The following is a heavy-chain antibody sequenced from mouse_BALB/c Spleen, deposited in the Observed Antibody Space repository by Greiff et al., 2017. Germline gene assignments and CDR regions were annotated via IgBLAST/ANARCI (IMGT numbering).Heavy chain of an antibody. CDR1: GYTFTDYN. D-gene: IGHD2-2*01. CDR2: IYPYNGGT. CDR3: ARDGAIYYGYDGGFAY. Sequence: DVKLQQSGPELVKPGASVKISCKASGYTFTDYNMHWVKQSHGKSPEWIGYIYPYNGGTGYNQKFKSKATLTVDNSSSTAYMELRSLTSEDSAVYYCARDGAIYYGYDGGFAYWGQGTLVTVSA. V-gene: IGHV1S29*02. J-gene: IGHJ3*01.